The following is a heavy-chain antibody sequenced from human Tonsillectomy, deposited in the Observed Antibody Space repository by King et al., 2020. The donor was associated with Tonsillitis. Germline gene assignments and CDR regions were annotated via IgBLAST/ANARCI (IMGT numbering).Heavy chain of an antibody. CDR1: GYTFTGYY. J-gene: IGHJ4*02. D-gene: IGHD3-22*01. V-gene: IGHV1-2*02. CDR2: INPNSGGT. CDR3: AIRGRYFYESSGRDYFDY. Sequence: VQLVESGAEVKKPGASLKVSCKASGYTFTGYYVHWVRKAPGQGLEWMGWINPNSGGTNYAQKFQGRVSMTRDTSISTAYMELSRLRSDDTALYYCAIRGRYFYESSGRDYFDYWGQGTVVTVSS.